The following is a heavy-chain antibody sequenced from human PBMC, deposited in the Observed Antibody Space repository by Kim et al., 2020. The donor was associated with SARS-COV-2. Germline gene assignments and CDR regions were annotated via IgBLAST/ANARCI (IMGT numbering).Heavy chain of an antibody. Sequence: SETLSLTCAVYGGSFSGYYWSWIRQPPGKGLEWIGEINHSGSTNYNPSLKSRVTISVDTSKNQFSLKLSSVTAADTAVYYCARRGLAAAGTLDYVGQGTL. CDR2: INHSGST. J-gene: IGHJ4*02. CDR3: ARRGLAAAGTLDY. CDR1: GGSFSGYY. D-gene: IGHD6-13*01. V-gene: IGHV4-34*01.